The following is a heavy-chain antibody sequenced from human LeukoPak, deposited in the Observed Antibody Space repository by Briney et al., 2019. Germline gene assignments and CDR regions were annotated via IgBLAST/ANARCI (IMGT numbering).Heavy chain of an antibody. CDR1: GFTFSSYA. Sequence: GGSLRLSCAASGFTFSSYAMHWVRQAPGKGLEWVAFIHYDGSNNYYADSVKGRFTISRDNSKNTLYLQMNSLRAEDTAVYYCAKAFTMVRGVITGDFDYWGQGTLVTVSS. D-gene: IGHD3-10*01. CDR3: AKAFTMVRGVITGDFDY. CDR2: IHYDGSNN. J-gene: IGHJ4*02. V-gene: IGHV3-30*02.